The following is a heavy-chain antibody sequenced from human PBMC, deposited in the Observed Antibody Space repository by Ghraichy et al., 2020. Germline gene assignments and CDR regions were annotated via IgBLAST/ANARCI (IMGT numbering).Heavy chain of an antibody. CDR1: GGSFSGYY. V-gene: IGHV4-34*01. Sequence: SETLSLTCAVYGGSFSGYYWSWIRQPPGKGLEWIGEINHSGSTNYNPSLKSRVTISVDTSKNQFSLKLSSVTAADTAVYYCAREDVKGAAAGSYYYGMDVWGQGTTVTVSS. CDR3: AREDVKGAAAGSYYYGMDV. CDR2: INHSGST. D-gene: IGHD6-13*01. J-gene: IGHJ6*02.